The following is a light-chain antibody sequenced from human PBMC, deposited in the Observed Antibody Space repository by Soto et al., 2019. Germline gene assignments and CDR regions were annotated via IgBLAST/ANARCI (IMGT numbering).Light chain of an antibody. CDR2: EVS. Sequence: QSALTQPASVSGSPGQSITISCTGTSSDVGGYNYVSWYQQHTGKAPKLMIYEVSNRPSGVSNRFSGSKSGNTASLTISGLQAEDEADYYCSSYTSSSTLVFGTGTKLTFL. CDR1: SSDVGGYNY. V-gene: IGLV2-14*01. J-gene: IGLJ1*01. CDR3: SSYTSSSTLV.